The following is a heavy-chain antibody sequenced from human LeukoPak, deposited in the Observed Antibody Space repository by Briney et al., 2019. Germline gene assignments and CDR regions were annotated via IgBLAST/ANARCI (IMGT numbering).Heavy chain of an antibody. D-gene: IGHD1-7*01. J-gene: IGHJ4*02. V-gene: IGHV3-48*04. CDR1: GFTFSSYS. CDR2: ISSSSSTI. Sequence: GGSLRLSCAASGFTFSSYSMNWVRQAPGKGLEWVSYISSSSSTIYYADSVKGRFTISRDNAKNSLYLQMNSLRAEDTAVYYCARMNYVSSGWGAPFDYWGQGTLVTVSS. CDR3: ARMNYVSSGWGAPFDY.